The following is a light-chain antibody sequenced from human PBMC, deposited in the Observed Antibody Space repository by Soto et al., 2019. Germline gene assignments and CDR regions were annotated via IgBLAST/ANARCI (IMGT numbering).Light chain of an antibody. CDR3: CSYVGSNNYV. V-gene: IGLV2-8*01. CDR1: SSDVGGYNY. J-gene: IGLJ1*01. Sequence: QSALTQPPSASGSPGQSVAISCTGTSSDVGGYNYVSWYQQYPGKAPKLIMYEVTERPSGVPDRFSGSKSGNTASLTVSGLQAEDEADYYCCSYVGSNNYVFGTGTKVTVL. CDR2: EVT.